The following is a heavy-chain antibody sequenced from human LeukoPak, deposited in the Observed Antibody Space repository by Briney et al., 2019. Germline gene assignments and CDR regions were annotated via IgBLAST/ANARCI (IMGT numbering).Heavy chain of an antibody. J-gene: IGHJ4*02. CDR1: GYTFTSYG. Sequence: ASVKVSCKASGYTFTSYGISWVRQAPGQGLEWMGWMNPSSGNTGYAQKFQGRVAITRNTSISTAYMELNSLKSEDTAVYYCARGGWYYDSSDYWGQGTLVTVSS. V-gene: IGHV1-8*03. D-gene: IGHD3-22*01. CDR2: MNPSSGNT. CDR3: ARGGWYYDSSDY.